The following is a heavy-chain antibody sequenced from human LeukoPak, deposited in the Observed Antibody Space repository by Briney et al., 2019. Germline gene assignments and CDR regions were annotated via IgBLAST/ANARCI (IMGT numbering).Heavy chain of an antibody. V-gene: IGHV4-38-2*01. CDR2: IYHSGST. J-gene: IGHJ3*02. CDR1: GYSISSGYY. D-gene: IGHD2-21*01. CDR3: ASGGIVVVISRDAFDI. Sequence: SETLSLTCAVSGYSISSGYYWGWIGQHPGKGLEWFAGIYHSGSTYYNPSLKSRVTISVDTFKNQFSLKLSSVTAADTAVYYCASGGIVVVISRDAFDIWGQGTMVTVSS.